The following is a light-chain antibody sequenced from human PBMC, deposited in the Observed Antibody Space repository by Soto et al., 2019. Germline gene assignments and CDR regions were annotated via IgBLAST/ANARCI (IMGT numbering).Light chain of an antibody. CDR2: KAS. J-gene: IGKJ1*01. Sequence: DIQMTQSPSTLSGSVGDRVTITCRASQTISSWLAWYQQKPGKAPKLLIYKASTLKSGVPSRFSGSGFGTEFILTISSLQPDDFATYWCQHYGGMWTFGQGTKVDIK. CDR1: QTISSW. CDR3: QHYGGMWT. V-gene: IGKV1-5*03.